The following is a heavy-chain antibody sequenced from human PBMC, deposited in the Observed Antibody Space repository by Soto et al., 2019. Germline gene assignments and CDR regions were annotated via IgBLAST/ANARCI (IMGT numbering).Heavy chain of an antibody. D-gene: IGHD1-20*01. Sequence: GESLKISCKGSGYSFTTYWISWVRQMSRKGLEWMGRLDLSDSYTHYPPSFQGHVTITADKSISTAYLQWSSLKASDTAMYYCAFPYNTRGNCMDVWGQRTTVTVSS. J-gene: IGHJ6*02. V-gene: IGHV5-10-1*01. CDR2: LDLSDSYT. CDR1: GYSFTTYW. CDR3: AFPYNTRGNCMDV.